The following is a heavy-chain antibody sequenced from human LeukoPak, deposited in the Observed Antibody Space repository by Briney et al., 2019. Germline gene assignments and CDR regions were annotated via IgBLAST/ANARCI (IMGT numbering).Heavy chain of an antibody. CDR2: INWNGGST. D-gene: IGHD2-2*01. CDR3: ARVPHFYCSSTSCYADGIDY. V-gene: IGHV3-20*04. CDR1: GFTFDDYG. Sequence: GGSLRLSCAASGFTFDDYGMSWVRQAPGKWLEWVSGINWNGGSTGYADSVKGRFTISRDNAKNSLYLQMNSLRAEDTALYYCARVPHFYCSSTSCYADGIDYWGQGTLVTVSS. J-gene: IGHJ4*02.